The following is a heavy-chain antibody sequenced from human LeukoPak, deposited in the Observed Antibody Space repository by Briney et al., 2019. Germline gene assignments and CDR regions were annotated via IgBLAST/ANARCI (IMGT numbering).Heavy chain of an antibody. D-gene: IGHD1/OR15-1a*01. J-gene: IGHJ5*02. V-gene: IGHV4-34*01. CDR3: ARDPRTTTSRNWFDP. Sequence: SETLSLTCAVYGGSLSGYYWSWIRQPPGKGLEWIGEIKYSGNTNYNPSLKSRVTMSVDMSKNQISLKLNSVTAADTAVYYCARDPRTTTSRNWFDPWGQGTLVTVSA. CDR1: GGSLSGYY. CDR2: IKYSGNT.